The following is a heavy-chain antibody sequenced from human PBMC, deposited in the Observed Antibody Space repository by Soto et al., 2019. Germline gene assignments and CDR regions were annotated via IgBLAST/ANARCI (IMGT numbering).Heavy chain of an antibody. CDR3: ARGLLGGASGGWFDP. D-gene: IGHD3-16*01. CDR2: ISAYNGNT. J-gene: IGHJ5*02. V-gene: IGHV1-18*04. CDR1: GYTFTSYG. Sequence: ASVKVSCKASGYTFTSYGISWVRQAPGQGLEWMGWISAYNGNTNYAQKLQGRVTMTTDTSTSTAYMELRSLRSDDTAVYYCARGLLGGASGGWFDPWGQGTPVTVSS.